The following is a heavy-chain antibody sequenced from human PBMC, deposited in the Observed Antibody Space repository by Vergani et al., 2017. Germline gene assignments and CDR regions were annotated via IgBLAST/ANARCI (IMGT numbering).Heavy chain of an antibody. J-gene: IGHJ4*02. CDR2: MNPNSGNT. CDR1: GYTFTSYD. Sequence: QVQLVQSGAEVKKPGASVKVSCKASGYTFTSYDINWVRQATGQGLEWMGWMNPNSGNTGYAKKFQGRVTMTRNTSISTAYMEVSSLRSEDTAVYYCARGRDRSGWLLNLYYWGQGTLVTVSS. D-gene: IGHD6-19*01. V-gene: IGHV1-8*01. CDR3: ARGRDRSGWLLNLYY.